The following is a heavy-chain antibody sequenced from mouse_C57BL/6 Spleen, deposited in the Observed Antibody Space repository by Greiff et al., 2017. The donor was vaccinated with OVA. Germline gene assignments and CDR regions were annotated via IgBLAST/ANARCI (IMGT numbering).Heavy chain of an antibody. Sequence: QVQLKQPGAELVRPGSSVKLSCKASGYTFTSYWMHWVKQRPIQGLEWIGNIDPSDSETHYNQKFKDKATLTVDKSSSTAYMQLSSLTSEDSAVYYCARKGNSYAMDYWGQGTSVTVSS. CDR1: GYTFTSYW. J-gene: IGHJ4*01. CDR3: ARKGNSYAMDY. D-gene: IGHD2-1*01. V-gene: IGHV1-52*01. CDR2: IDPSDSET.